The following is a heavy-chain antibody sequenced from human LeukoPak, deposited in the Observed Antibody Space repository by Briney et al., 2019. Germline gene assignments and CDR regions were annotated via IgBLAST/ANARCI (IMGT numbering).Heavy chain of an antibody. D-gene: IGHD4-4*01. V-gene: IGHV1-69*04. CDR1: GGTFSSYA. CDR2: IIPILGIA. CDR3: AREDPYSNYELDY. J-gene: IGHJ4*02. Sequence: ASVKVSCKASGGTFSSYAISWVRQAPGQGLEWMGRIIPILGIANYAQKFQGRVTITADKSTSTAYMGLSSLRSEDTAVYYCAREDPYSNYELDYWGQGTLVTVSS.